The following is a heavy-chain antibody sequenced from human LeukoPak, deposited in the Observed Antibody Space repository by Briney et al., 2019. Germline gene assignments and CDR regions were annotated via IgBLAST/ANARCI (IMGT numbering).Heavy chain of an antibody. J-gene: IGHJ4*02. CDR2: ISWNSGSI. V-gene: IGHV3-9*01. CDR3: AKDIYYDSSVFDY. D-gene: IGHD3-22*01. CDR1: GFTFDDYA. Sequence: PGRSLRLSCAASGFTFDDYAMLWVRRAPGKGLEGVSGISWNSGSIGYADSVKGRFTISRDNAKNSLYLQMNSLRAEDTALYYCAKDIYYDSSVFDYWGQGTLVTVSS.